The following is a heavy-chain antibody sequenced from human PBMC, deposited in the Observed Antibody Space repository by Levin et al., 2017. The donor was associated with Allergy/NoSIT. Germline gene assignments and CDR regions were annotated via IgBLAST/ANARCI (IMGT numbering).Heavy chain of an antibody. CDR3: ARAAHYDGSSSQFEIRLNWYFDL. J-gene: IGHJ2*01. V-gene: IGHV3-11*01. CDR2: ISGDSSVI. Sequence: MAGGSLRLSCAASGFTFSDYWMIWIRQTPGKGLEWVSYISGDSSVIYYADSVQGRFTSSRDNAKNSLVLQMNSLRAEDTALYYCARAAHYDGSSSQFEIRLNWYFDLWGRGTLVTVSS. D-gene: IGHD3-22*01. CDR1: GFTFSDYW.